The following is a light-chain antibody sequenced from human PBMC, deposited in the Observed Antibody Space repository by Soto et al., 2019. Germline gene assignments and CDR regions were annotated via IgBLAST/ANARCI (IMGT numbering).Light chain of an antibody. Sequence: ILLTQSPSSLSASVGDRVTITCRASQGIDSSFAWYQQKPGKAPKLLIYAASSLQSGVPSRFSGSGSGTDFTLTISSLQPEGFATYYCQQLHDYPITFGQGTRLEI. CDR3: QQLHDYPIT. CDR1: QGIDSS. J-gene: IGKJ5*01. CDR2: AAS. V-gene: IGKV1-9*01.